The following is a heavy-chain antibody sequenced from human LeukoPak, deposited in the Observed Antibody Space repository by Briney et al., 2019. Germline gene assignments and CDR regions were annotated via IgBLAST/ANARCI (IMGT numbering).Heavy chain of an antibody. Sequence: SETLSLTCTVSGGSISSGSYYWSWIRQPAGKGLEWIGRIYTSGSTNYNPSLKSRVTISVDTSKNQFSLKLSSVTAADTAVYYCARAGGLPSVHYYMDVWGKGTTVTVSS. J-gene: IGHJ6*03. D-gene: IGHD3-16*01. V-gene: IGHV4-61*02. CDR2: IYTSGST. CDR1: GGSISSGSYY. CDR3: ARAGGLPSVHYYMDV.